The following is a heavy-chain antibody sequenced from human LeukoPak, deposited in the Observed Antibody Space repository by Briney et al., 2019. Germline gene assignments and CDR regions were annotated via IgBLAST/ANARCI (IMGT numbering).Heavy chain of an antibody. J-gene: IGHJ3*02. Sequence: SETLSLTCTVSGGSISSYYWSWIRQPPGKGLEWIGYIYHSGSTNYNPSLKSRVTISVDTSKNQFSLKLSSVTAADTAVYYCARVLRFLEWEPGAFDIWGQGTMVTVSS. CDR3: ARVLRFLEWEPGAFDI. V-gene: IGHV4-59*01. CDR2: IYHSGST. CDR1: GGSISSYY. D-gene: IGHD3-3*01.